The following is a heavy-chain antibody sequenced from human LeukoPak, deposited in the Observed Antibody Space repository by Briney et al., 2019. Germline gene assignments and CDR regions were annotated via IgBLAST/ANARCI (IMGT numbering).Heavy chain of an antibody. Sequence: PGRSLRLSCAASGFTFSSYAMSWVHQAPGRGREWVSAISGSGGSTYYADSVKGRFTISRDNSKNTLYLQMNSLRAEDTAVYYCAKDQSPLYYFDYWGQGTLVTVSS. CDR2: ISGSGGST. J-gene: IGHJ4*02. CDR3: AKDQSPLYYFDY. V-gene: IGHV3-23*01. CDR1: GFTFSSYA.